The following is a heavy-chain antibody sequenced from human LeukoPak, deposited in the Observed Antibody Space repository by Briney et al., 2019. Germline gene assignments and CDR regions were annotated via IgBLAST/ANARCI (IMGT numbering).Heavy chain of an antibody. D-gene: IGHD6-13*01. CDR1: GFTFSSYA. J-gene: IGHJ4*02. Sequence: GGSLRLSCAASGFTFSSYAMNWVRQAPGKGLEWVSAVSGSDGSTYYTDSVKGRFTISRDNSKNTLYLQMSSLRAEDTAVYYCAKSGRTGITAADLDYWGQGTLVTVSS. V-gene: IGHV3-23*01. CDR3: AKSGRTGITAADLDY. CDR2: VSGSDGST.